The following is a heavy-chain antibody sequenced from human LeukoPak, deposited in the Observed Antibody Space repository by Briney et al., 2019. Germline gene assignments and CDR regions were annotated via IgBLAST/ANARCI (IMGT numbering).Heavy chain of an antibody. Sequence: PGGSLRLSCAASGFTFSSYDMHWVRQATGKGLEWVSAIGTDGDTFYPGSVKGRFTISRDNSKNTLYLQMNSLRPEDTAVYYCVKDPGLGGERDYWGQGTLVTVSS. CDR3: VKDPGLGGERDY. CDR1: GFTFSSYD. J-gene: IGHJ4*02. CDR2: IGTDGDT. V-gene: IGHV3-13*01. D-gene: IGHD4-23*01.